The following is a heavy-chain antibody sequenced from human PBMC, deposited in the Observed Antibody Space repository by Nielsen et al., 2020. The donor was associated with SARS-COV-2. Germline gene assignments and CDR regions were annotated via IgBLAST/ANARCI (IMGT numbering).Heavy chain of an antibody. J-gene: IGHJ6*02. CDR3: ARSGYCSGGICYSDYYYGMDV. D-gene: IGHD2-15*01. CDR1: GYSFTSYW. V-gene: IGHV5-51*01. CDR2: IYPADSDT. Sequence: GEPLKISCKGSGYSFTSYWIGWVRQVPGKGLEWMGIIYPADSDTRYSPSFQGQVTISADKSISTAFLQWSSLKASDTAIYYCARSGYCSGGICYSDYYYGMDVWGQGTTVTVSS.